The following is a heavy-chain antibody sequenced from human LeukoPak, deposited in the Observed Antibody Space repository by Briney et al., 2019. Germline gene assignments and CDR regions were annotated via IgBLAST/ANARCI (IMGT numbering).Heavy chain of an antibody. CDR2: INHSGST. V-gene: IGHV4-34*01. D-gene: IGHD2-2*01. CDR3: AYCSSTSCYP. Sequence: SETVSLTCAVYGGSFSGYYWSWIRQPPGKGLEWIGEINHSGSTNYNPSLKSRVTISVDTSKNQFSLKLSSVTAADTAVYYCAYCSSTSCYPGGQRTLVTVSS. J-gene: IGHJ4*02. CDR1: GGSFSGYY.